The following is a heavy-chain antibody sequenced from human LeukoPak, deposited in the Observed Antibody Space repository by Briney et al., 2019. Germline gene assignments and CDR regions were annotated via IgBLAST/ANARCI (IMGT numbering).Heavy chain of an antibody. CDR3: ARGGAALNAFHI. J-gene: IGHJ3*02. V-gene: IGHV3-74*01. Sequence: GGSLRLSCAASGFTLSNYWMHWVRQAPGKRLVWVSRVSTDGNRTDYAVAVKGRFTISRENAKNTLYLQMNSLRAEDTAVYYCARGGAALNAFHIWGQGTMVTVSS. CDR1: GFTLSNYW. D-gene: IGHD6-25*01. CDR2: VSTDGNRT.